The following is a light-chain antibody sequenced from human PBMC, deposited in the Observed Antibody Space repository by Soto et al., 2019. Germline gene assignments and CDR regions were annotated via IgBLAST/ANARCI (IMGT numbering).Light chain of an antibody. CDR1: SSDVGRYNY. CDR3: SSYTSSSTLYA. Sequence: QSALTQPASVSGSPGQLITISCTGTSSDVGRYNYVSWYQQHPGKAPKLMIHDVSNRPSGVSDRFSGSKSGNTASLTISGLQAEDEADYYCSSYTSSSTLYAFGTGTKVTVL. CDR2: DVS. J-gene: IGLJ1*01. V-gene: IGLV2-14*01.